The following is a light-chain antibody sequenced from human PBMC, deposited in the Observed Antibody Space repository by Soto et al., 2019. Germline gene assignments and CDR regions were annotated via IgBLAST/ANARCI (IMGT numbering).Light chain of an antibody. CDR2: GAS. CDR3: QQYNNWPLYT. CDR1: QSVSSN. J-gene: IGKJ2*01. V-gene: IGKV3-15*01. Sequence: ETVMTQSPATLSVSPGERATLSCRASQSVSSNLAWYQQKPGQAPSLLIYGASTRATDIPARFSGSGSGTEFTLTISSLQSEDFAVYECQQYNNWPLYTFGQGTKLEIK.